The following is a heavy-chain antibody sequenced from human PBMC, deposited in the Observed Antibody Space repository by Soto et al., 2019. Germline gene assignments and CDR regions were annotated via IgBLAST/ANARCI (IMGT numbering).Heavy chain of an antibody. J-gene: IGHJ4*02. D-gene: IGHD6-19*01. Sequence: QVQLQQWGAGLLKPSGTLSLTCAVYGGSFSGYYWSWIRQPPGKGLEWIGEINHSGSTNYNPSLRSRVTISVDTSKNQFSLKLRSVSAADTAVYYCARGRGSGGGFADYWGQGTLVTVSS. CDR3: ARGRGSGGGFADY. CDR2: INHSGST. CDR1: GGSFSGYY. V-gene: IGHV4-34*01.